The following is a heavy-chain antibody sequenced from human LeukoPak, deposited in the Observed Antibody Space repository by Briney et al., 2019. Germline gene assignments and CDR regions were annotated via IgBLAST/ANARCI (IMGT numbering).Heavy chain of an antibody. D-gene: IGHD1-26*01. CDR1: GFTFSSYW. J-gene: IGHJ1*01. CDR2: IKQDGSEK. V-gene: IGHV3-7*01. CDR3: VRDSGSSYGYYFLH. Sequence: PGGSLRLSCAASGFTFSSYWMSWVRQAPGKGLEWVANIKQDGSEKYYVDSVKGRFTISRDNAKNSLYLQMNSLRAEDTAVYYCVRDSGSSYGYYFLHWGQGTLVTVSS.